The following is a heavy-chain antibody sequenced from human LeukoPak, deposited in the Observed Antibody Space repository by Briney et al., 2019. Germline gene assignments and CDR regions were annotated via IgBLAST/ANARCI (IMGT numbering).Heavy chain of an antibody. J-gene: IGHJ4*02. D-gene: IGHD1-26*01. V-gene: IGHV3-30*02. CDR2: IQSNGRNK. CDR1: GFIFSSDD. CDR3: AKGIVGATIPFDY. Sequence: GGSLRLSCAASGFIFSSDDMHWVRQAPGKGLEWVAGIQSNGRNKYYADSVKGRFAISRDNSKSTLYPQVNSLRVEDTAVYYCAKGIVGATIPFDYWGQGTLVTVSS.